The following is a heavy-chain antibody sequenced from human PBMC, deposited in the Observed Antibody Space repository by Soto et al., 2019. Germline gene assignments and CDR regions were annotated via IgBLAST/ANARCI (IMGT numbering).Heavy chain of an antibody. CDR3: ARDLGPTTVTTFFDY. V-gene: IGHV3-66*01. CDR1: GFDASVNF. D-gene: IGHD4-17*01. Sequence: GGSLRLSCAASGFDASVNFMTWVRQAPGKGLEWVSAINNGGSTFYADSVKGRFTISRDDSKNTLFLQMSSLRVEDTAMYYCARDLGPTTVTTFFDYWGQGT. J-gene: IGHJ4*02. CDR2: INNGGST.